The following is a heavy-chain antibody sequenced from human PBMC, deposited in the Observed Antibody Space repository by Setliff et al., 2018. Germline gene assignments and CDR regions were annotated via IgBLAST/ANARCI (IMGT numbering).Heavy chain of an antibody. CDR1: GYTFAAYG. J-gene: IGHJ6*03. CDR3: ARGVTGASPNYYYMDA. D-gene: IGHD3-9*01. CDR2: ISGHNNKT. Sequence: VSCKTSGYTFAAYGITWVQQAPGQGLEWMGWISGHNNKTKYAQKVQGRVTMTTDKSTSTAYMELKSLKSDDTAMYFCARGVTGASPNYYYMDAWGRGTTVTVS. V-gene: IGHV1-18*01.